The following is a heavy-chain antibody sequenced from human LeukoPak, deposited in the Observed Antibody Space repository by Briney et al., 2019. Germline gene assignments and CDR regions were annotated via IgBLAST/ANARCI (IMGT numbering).Heavy chain of an antibody. J-gene: IGHJ4*02. V-gene: IGHV4-59*05. D-gene: IGHD3-22*01. CDR3: ASHYDSSGYFHYFDY. CDR1: GDSISSYY. CDR2: IYYSGST. Sequence: SETLSLTCTVSGDSISSYYWSWLRQPPGKGLEWIGSIYYSGSTYYNPSLKSRVTISVDTSKNQFSLKPSSVTAADTAVYYCASHYDSSGYFHYFDYWGQGTLVTVSS.